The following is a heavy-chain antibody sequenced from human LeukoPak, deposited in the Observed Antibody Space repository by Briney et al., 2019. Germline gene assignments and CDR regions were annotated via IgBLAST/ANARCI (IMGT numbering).Heavy chain of an antibody. V-gene: IGHV4-59*12. D-gene: IGHD2-2*01. Sequence: PSETLSLTCTVSGGSISSYYWSWIRQPPGRGLEWIGYIYYSGSTNYNPSLKSRVTISVDTSKNQFSLKLSSVTAADTAVYYCARDSGDSYCSSTSCYYDYYYYMDVWGKGTTVTVSS. J-gene: IGHJ6*03. CDR3: ARDSGDSYCSSTSCYYDYYYYMDV. CDR1: GGSISSYY. CDR2: IYYSGST.